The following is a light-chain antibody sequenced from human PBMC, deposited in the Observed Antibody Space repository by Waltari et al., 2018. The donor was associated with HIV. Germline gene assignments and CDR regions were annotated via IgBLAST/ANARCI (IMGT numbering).Light chain of an antibody. J-gene: IGLJ2*01. V-gene: IGLV1-47*01. CDR3: ASWDDNLGHWI. Sequence: QPKMTQAPSASQTPGQRTTMSCSGSKSNTGNNYIYWYLQIAGAAPGLVMARNDQRPAGGPDRFSGTKSGTSAYLAITGLRLDDEATYFCASWDDNLGHWIFGGGTKLTVL. CDR2: RND. CDR1: KSNTGNNY.